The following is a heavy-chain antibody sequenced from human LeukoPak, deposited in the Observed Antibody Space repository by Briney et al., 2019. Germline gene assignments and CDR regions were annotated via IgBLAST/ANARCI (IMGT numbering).Heavy chain of an antibody. CDR2: IYPGDSDT. CDR3: ASLSRGSGSYSEVNYGMDV. Sequence: GESLKISCKGSGYSFTSYWIGWVRQMPGKGLEWMGIIYPGDSDTRYSPSFQGQVTISADKSISTAYLQWSSLKASDTAMYYCASLSRGSGSYSEVNYGMDVGGKGTTVTVSS. D-gene: IGHD3-10*01. V-gene: IGHV5-51*01. CDR1: GYSFTSYW. J-gene: IGHJ6*04.